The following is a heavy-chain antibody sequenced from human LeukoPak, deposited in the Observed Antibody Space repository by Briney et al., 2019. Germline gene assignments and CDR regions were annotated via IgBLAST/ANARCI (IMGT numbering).Heavy chain of an antibody. V-gene: IGHV3-23*01. CDR1: GFTFSSYA. Sequence: GGSLRLSCAASGFTFSSYAMSWVRQAPGKGLGWVSAISGSGGSIYYADSVKGRFTISRDNSKNTLYLQMNSLRAEDTAVYYCAKVDSNEYYYMDVWGKGTTVTVSS. CDR2: ISGSGGSI. J-gene: IGHJ6*03. CDR3: AKVDSNEYYYMDV. D-gene: IGHD6-13*01.